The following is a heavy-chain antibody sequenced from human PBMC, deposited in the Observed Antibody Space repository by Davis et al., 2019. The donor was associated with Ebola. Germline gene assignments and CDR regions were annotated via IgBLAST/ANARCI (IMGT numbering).Heavy chain of an antibody. J-gene: IGHJ5*02. CDR3: ARGGLELGDWFDP. CDR1: GYTFTSYA. CDR2: IIPIFGTA. D-gene: IGHD1-7*01. V-gene: IGHV1-69*13. Sequence: SVKVSCKASGYTFTSYAMNWVRQAPGQGLEWMGGIIPIFGTANYAQKFQGRVTITADESTSTAYMELSSLRSEDTAVYYCARGGLELGDWFDPWGQGTLVTVSS.